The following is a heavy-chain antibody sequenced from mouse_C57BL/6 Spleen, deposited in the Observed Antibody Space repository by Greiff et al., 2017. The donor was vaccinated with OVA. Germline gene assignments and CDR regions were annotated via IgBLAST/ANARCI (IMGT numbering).Heavy chain of an antibody. Sequence: VQLQESGPGLVAPSQSLSITCTVSGFSLTSYGVHWVRQPPGKGLEWLVVIWSDGSTTYNSALKSRLGISKDNSKSQVFLKMNSLQTDDTAMYYCARHKNYYGSKGYFDVWGTGTTVTVSS. CDR2: IWSDGST. D-gene: IGHD1-1*01. V-gene: IGHV2-6-1*01. CDR3: ARHKNYYGSKGYFDV. CDR1: GFSLTSYG. J-gene: IGHJ1*03.